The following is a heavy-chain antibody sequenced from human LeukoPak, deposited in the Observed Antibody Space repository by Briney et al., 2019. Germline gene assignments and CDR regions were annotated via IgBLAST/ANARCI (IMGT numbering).Heavy chain of an antibody. J-gene: IGHJ4*02. Sequence: AVTVSLKASGYTFTISTLQWVRQARGQRVEWIRSIVVGSDNTKYAQKFQERVTIARDMSTNTAYMELSSLRCEDTAVYYRGADLYGPLFDYWGGGTVLTVSS. CDR2: IVVGSDNT. D-gene: IGHD3-16*01. CDR1: GYTFTIST. V-gene: IGHV1-58*01. CDR3: GADLYGPLFDY.